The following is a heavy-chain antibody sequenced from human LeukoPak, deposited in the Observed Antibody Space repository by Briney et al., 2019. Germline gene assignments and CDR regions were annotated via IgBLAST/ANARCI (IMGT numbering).Heavy chain of an antibody. D-gene: IGHD2-2*01. Sequence: SETLSLTCTVSGYSISSGYYWGWIRQPPGKGLEWIGSIYHSGSTYYNPSLKSRVTISVDTSKNQFSLKLSSVTAADTAVYYCARDTERYCSSTSCLRWGNYYYGMDVWGQGTTVTVSS. CDR2: IYHSGST. J-gene: IGHJ6*02. CDR1: GYSISSGYY. CDR3: ARDTERYCSSTSCLRWGNYYYGMDV. V-gene: IGHV4-38-2*02.